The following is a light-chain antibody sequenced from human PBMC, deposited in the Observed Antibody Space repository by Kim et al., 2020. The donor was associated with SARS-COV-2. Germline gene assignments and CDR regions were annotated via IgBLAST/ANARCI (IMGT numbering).Light chain of an antibody. CDR1: SLRSYY. Sequence: SSVLTQDPAVSVALGQTVRITCQGDSLRSYYASWYQQKPGQAPVLVIYGKNNRPSGIPDRFSGSSSGNTASLTITGAQAEDEADYYCNSRDSSGNHLVFGGGTKLTFL. CDR2: GKN. J-gene: IGLJ3*02. CDR3: NSRDSSGNHLV. V-gene: IGLV3-19*01.